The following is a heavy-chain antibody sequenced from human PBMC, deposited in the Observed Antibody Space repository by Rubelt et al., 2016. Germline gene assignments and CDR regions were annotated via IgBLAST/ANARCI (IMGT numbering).Heavy chain of an antibody. J-gene: IGHJ3*02. CDR3: ARVRGGAFDAFDI. Sequence: QLQLQESGPGLVKPSETLSLTCTVSGGSISSSSYYWGWIRQPPGKGLEWIGSIYHSGSTYYNPSLKSRVSISVDTSKNQFSLKLSSVTAADTAVYYCARVRGGAFDAFDIWGQGTMVTVSS. V-gene: IGHV4-39*07. CDR2: IYHSGST. CDR1: GGSISSSSYY. D-gene: IGHD3-16*01.